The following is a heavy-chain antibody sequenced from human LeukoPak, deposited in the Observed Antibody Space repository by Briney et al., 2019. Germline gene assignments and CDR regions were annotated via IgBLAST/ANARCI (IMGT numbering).Heavy chain of an antibody. CDR2: ISNSSSIT. CDR1: GFRFSSYS. Sequence: GGSLRLSCAASGFRFSSYSMNWIRQAPGKGPEWVAYISNSSSITQYADFVKDRFTMSRDNFKDTVYLQMNSLRAEDTAVYYCTKHSYYYDSEALNWFDPWGQGTLVTVSS. D-gene: IGHD3-10*01. V-gene: IGHV3-48*04. CDR3: TKHSYYYDSEALNWFDP. J-gene: IGHJ5*02.